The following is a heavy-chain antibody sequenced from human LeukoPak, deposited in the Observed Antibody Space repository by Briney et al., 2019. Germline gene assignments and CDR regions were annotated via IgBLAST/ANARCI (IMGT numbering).Heavy chain of an antibody. CDR2: ITGSGGST. D-gene: IGHD1-20*01. CDR1: GFTFSTYA. Sequence: GGSLRLSCAASGFTFSTYAMSWVRQAPGKGLEWVSDITGSGGSTYYADSVKGRFTISRDNSKNTLYLQMNSLRAEDTAVYYCARGGSNWSDFDYWGQGTLVTVSS. V-gene: IGHV3-23*01. CDR3: ARGGSNWSDFDY. J-gene: IGHJ4*02.